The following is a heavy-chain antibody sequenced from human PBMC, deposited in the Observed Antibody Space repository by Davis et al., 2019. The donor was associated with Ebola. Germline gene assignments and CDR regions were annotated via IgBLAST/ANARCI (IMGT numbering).Heavy chain of an antibody. V-gene: IGHV1-69*06. D-gene: IGHD3-9*01. Sequence: KLSCTASRGTFSSYPIRWVRPAPGQGLEWLGGIIPIFGTANYAQKFQGRVTITADKSTSTAYMELSSLRSEDTAVYYCARDGGQYFDWFQYYYGMDVWGQGTTVTVSS. CDR1: RGTFSSYP. CDR2: IIPIFGTA. J-gene: IGHJ6*02. CDR3: ARDGGQYFDWFQYYYGMDV.